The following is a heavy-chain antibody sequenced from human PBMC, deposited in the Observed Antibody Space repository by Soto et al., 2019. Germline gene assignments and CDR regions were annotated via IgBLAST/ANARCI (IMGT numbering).Heavy chain of an antibody. V-gene: IGHV3-15*07. J-gene: IGHJ3*02. Sequence: GGSLRLSCAASGFTFSNAWMNWVRQAPGKGLEWVGRIKSKTDGGTTDYAAPVKGRFTISRDDSKNTLYLQMNSLKTEDTAVYYCTTDPRGLRITIFGVVRGDAFDIWGQGTMVTVSS. CDR2: IKSKTDGGTT. D-gene: IGHD3-3*01. CDR3: TTDPRGLRITIFGVVRGDAFDI. CDR1: GFTFSNAW.